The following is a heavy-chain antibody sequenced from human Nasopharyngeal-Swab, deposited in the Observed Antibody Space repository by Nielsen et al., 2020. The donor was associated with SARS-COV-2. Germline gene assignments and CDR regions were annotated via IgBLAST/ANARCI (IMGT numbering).Heavy chain of an antibody. J-gene: IGHJ4*02. V-gene: IGHV3-15*01. Sequence: GGSLRLSCAASGFTFSNAWMSWVRQAPGKGLEWVGRIKSKTEGGTTDYAAPVKGRFTMSRDDSKNTVYLQMNSLKTEDTAVYYCTTDGRWPFDSWGRGTLVTVSS. D-gene: IGHD4-23*01. CDR3: TTDGRWPFDS. CDR1: GFTFSNAW. CDR2: IKSKTEGGTT.